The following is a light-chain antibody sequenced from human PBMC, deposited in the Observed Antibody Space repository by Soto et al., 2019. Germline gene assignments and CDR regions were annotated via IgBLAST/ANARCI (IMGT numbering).Light chain of an antibody. CDR3: SSFTSTNTVL. V-gene: IGLV2-14*01. Sequence: QSVLTQPASVSGSPGQSITISCTGTSSYVGGYNYVPWYQQHPGKAPKLMIYNVSNRPSGVSNRFSGSKSGNTASLTISGLQAEDEGHYYCSSFTSTNTVLFGGGTKVTVL. J-gene: IGLJ2*01. CDR2: NVS. CDR1: SSYVGGYNY.